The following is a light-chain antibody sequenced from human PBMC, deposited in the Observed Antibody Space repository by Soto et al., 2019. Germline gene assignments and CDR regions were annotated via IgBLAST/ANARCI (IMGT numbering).Light chain of an antibody. Sequence: DIQMTQSPSSLSASIGDRVTITCQASQNINNYLNWYQQKPGKAPKLLIYDVSNLETGVPSRFSGSGSGTDYTFTLTSLQTDDVATYYWQQYDNVPYTFGQGTKVEIK. CDR1: QNINNY. V-gene: IGKV1-33*01. CDR3: QQYDNVPYT. CDR2: DVS. J-gene: IGKJ2*01.